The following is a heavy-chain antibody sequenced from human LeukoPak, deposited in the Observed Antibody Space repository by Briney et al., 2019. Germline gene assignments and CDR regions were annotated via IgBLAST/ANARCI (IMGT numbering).Heavy chain of an antibody. Sequence: PSETLSLTCAVYGGPFSGYYWSWIRQPPGEGLEWIGEINHSGSTNYNPSLKSRVTISVDTSKNQFSLKLSSVTAADTAVYYCARADLYYFDYWGQGTLVTVSS. CDR2: INHSGST. V-gene: IGHV4-34*01. CDR1: GGPFSGYY. CDR3: ARADLYYFDY. J-gene: IGHJ4*02.